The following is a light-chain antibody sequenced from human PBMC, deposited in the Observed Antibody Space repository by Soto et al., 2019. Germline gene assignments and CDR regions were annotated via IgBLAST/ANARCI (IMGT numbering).Light chain of an antibody. CDR3: SSYTSSSTVV. J-gene: IGLJ3*02. V-gene: IGLV2-14*01. Sequence: QSALTQPASVSGSPGQSITISCTGTSSDIGGYNYVSWYQHHPGKAPKLMIYVSNRPSGVSDRFSGSKSGNTASLTISGLQAEDEGDYYCSSYTSSSTVVFGGGTKFTVL. CDR2: VS. CDR1: SSDIGGYNY.